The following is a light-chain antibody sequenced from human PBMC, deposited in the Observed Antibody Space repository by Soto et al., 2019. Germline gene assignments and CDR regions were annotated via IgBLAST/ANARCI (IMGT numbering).Light chain of an antibody. CDR3: QQYGSSHLT. Sequence: EIVLTQSPGTLSLSPGESATLSCRASQSASSSYLAWYQQKPGQAPRLLIYGASSRATGIPDRFSGSGSGTDFTLTISRLEPEDFAVYYCQQYGSSHLTFGGGTKV. CDR2: GAS. J-gene: IGKJ4*01. V-gene: IGKV3-20*01. CDR1: QSASSSY.